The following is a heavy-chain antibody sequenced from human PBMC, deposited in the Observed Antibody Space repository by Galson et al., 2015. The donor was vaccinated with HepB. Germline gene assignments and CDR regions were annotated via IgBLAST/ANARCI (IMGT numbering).Heavy chain of an antibody. J-gene: IGHJ5*02. CDR1: GYTLTELS. CDR3: ATYCSSTSCYSQVSWFDP. CDR2: FDPEDGET. V-gene: IGHV1-24*01. Sequence: SVKVSCKVSGYTLTELSMHWVRQAPGKGLEWMGSFDPEDGETIYAQKFQGRVTMTEDTSTDTAYMELSSLRSEDTAVYYCATYCSSTSCYSQVSWFDPWGQGTLVTVSS. D-gene: IGHD2-2*02.